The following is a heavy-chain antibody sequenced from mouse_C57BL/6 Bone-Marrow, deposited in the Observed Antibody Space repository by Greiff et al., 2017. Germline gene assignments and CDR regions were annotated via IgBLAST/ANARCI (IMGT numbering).Heavy chain of an antibody. J-gene: IGHJ1*03. V-gene: IGHV1-52*01. CDR3: ASWGYHWYFDV. CDR2: IDPSDSET. CDR1: GYTFTSYW. D-gene: IGHD2-2*01. Sequence: QVQLQQSGAELVRPGSSVKLSCKASGYTFTSYWMHWVKQRPIQGLEWIGNIDPSDSETHYNQKFKDKATLTVDKSSSTAYMQLSSLTSEDSAVYYCASWGYHWYFDVWGTGTTVTVSS.